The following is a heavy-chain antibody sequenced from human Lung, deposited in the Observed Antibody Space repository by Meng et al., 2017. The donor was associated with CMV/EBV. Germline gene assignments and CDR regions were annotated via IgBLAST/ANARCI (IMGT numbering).Heavy chain of an antibody. CDR1: GFTFDDYA. D-gene: IGHD1-20*01. CDR3: AKDRRPRYNWNYDYYYGMDV. J-gene: IGHJ6*02. V-gene: IGHV3-9*01. CDR2: ISWNSGSI. Sequence: GGSLRLXCAASGFTFDDYAMHWVRQAPGTGLEWVSGISWNSGSIGYADSVNGRFTICRDNAKNSLYQQMNSLRAEDTALYYCAKDRRPRYNWNYDYYYGMDVWXQGTXVTVSS.